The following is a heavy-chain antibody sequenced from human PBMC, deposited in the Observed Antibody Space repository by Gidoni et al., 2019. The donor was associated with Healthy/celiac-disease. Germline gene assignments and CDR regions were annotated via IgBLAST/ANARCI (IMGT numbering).Heavy chain of an antibody. Sequence: QVQLVESGGGVVQPGRSLRLSCAASGFPFRHYGMHWGRQAPGKGLEWVAVISYDGSNKDYADSVKGRFTISRDKSKNTLYLQMNSLRAEDTAVYYGAKDATTVTTLITWFDPWGQGTLVTVSS. CDR1: GFPFRHYG. J-gene: IGHJ5*02. D-gene: IGHD4-4*01. CDR2: ISYDGSNK. CDR3: AKDATTVTTLITWFDP. V-gene: IGHV3-30*18.